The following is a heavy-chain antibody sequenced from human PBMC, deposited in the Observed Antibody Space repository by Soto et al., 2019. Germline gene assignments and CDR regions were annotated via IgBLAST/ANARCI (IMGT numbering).Heavy chain of an antibody. CDR3: ASRFVDSATGYFDH. Sequence: SETLSHPCTLSGSSLINGNYSWTWFRQPPGKALEWIGYIYHSGSTYYNPSLRSRVHTTVARSKNHFSLNMRSVTAADTAVYYCASRFVDSATGYFDHWGQGSLVT. D-gene: IGHD5-12*01. CDR2: IYHSGST. J-gene: IGHJ4*02. V-gene: IGHV4-30-2*01. CDR1: GSSLINGNYS.